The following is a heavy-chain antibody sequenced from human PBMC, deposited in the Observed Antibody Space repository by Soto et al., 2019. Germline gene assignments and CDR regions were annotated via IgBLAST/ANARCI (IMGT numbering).Heavy chain of an antibody. CDR1: GFTFSTFA. D-gene: IGHD2-2*01. CDR2: ISGSGGTT. V-gene: IGHV3-23*01. CDR3: AKPLGGIPPAAPYPLDV. Sequence: QPGGSLRLSCAASGFTFSTFAMTWVRLAPGKGLVWVSTISGSGGTTYYAGSVKGRFIISRDNSKNTLFLQMDSLRVDDTAIYYCAKPLGGIPPAAPYPLDVWGQGTTVTVSS. J-gene: IGHJ6*02.